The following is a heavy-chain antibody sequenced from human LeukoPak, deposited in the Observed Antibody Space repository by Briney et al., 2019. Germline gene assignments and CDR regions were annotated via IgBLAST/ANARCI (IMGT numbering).Heavy chain of an antibody. Sequence: SEPLSLPCALSNGSFGGYHWNWIRRPPGKRLEWIGEITYGGATNYNPSLRSRVTMSVDTSKKQFSLKLTSLTAADTAVYYCVRGRYCSSASCYDWFDPWGPGTHVSVSS. V-gene: IGHV4-34*01. CDR2: ITYGGAT. J-gene: IGHJ5*02. CDR1: NGSFGGYH. CDR3: VRGRYCSSASCYDWFDP. D-gene: IGHD2-2*01.